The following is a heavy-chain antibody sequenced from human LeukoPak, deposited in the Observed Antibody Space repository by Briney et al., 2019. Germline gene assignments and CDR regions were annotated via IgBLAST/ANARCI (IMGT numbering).Heavy chain of an antibody. V-gene: IGHV3-23*01. CDR2: ISGSGGST. CDR3: AKVRRYSSGWYDFDY. J-gene: IGHJ4*02. CDR1: GFTFSSYA. D-gene: IGHD6-19*01. Sequence: PGGSLRLSCAASGFTFSSYAMSWVRRAPGKGLEWVSAISGSGGSTYYADSVKSRFTISRDNSKNTLYLQMNSLRAEDTAVYYCAKVRRYSSGWYDFDYWGQGTLVTVSS.